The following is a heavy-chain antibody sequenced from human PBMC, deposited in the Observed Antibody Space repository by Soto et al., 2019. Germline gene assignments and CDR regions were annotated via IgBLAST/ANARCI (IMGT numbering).Heavy chain of an antibody. Sequence: GGSLRLSXAASGFTFSSYSMNWVRQAPGKGLEWVSSISSSSSYIYYADSVKGRFTISRDNAKNSLYLQMNSLRAEDTAVYYCAREGGGYDYGNFGYWGQGTLVTVSS. CDR1: GFTFSSYS. CDR2: ISSSSSYI. V-gene: IGHV3-21*01. CDR3: AREGGGYDYGNFGY. J-gene: IGHJ4*02. D-gene: IGHD5-12*01.